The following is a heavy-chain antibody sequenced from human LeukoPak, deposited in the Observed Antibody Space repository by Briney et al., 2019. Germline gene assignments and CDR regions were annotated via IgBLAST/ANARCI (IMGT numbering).Heavy chain of an antibody. CDR2: ISGSGGST. V-gene: IGHV3-23*01. J-gene: IGHJ4*02. D-gene: IGHD3-22*01. CDR3: AKDTYDSSGYWGRGHTGYYFDY. Sequence: QTGGSLRLSCAASGFTFSSYAMSWVRQAPGKGLEWVSAISGSGGSTYYADSVKGRFTISRDNSKNTLYLQMNSLRAEDTAVYYFAKDTYDSSGYWGRGHTGYYFDYWGQGTLVTVSS. CDR1: GFTFSSYA.